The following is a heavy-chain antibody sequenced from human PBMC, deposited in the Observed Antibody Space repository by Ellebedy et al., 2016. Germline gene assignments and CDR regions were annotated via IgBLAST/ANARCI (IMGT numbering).Heavy chain of an antibody. D-gene: IGHD3-9*01. CDR1: GFIFGDSA. CDR3: TRFNFGLQRYFDWFDY. V-gene: IGHV3-49*03. Sequence: GESLKISXVTSGFIFGDSAMNWFRPAPGKGLEWIGFIRSQASGGTPEYAASVRGRFTISRDDSKSIAYLQMNSLKTDDTAVYYCTRFNFGLQRYFDWFDYWGQGTLVTVSS. CDR2: IRSQASGGTP. J-gene: IGHJ4*02.